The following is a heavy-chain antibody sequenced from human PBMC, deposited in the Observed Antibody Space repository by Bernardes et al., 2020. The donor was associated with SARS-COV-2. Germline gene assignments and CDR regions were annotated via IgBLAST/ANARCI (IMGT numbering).Heavy chain of an antibody. V-gene: IGHV3-49*04. Sequence: GGSLRLSCTTSGFTFSDYALSWVRQAPGKGLEWVGFIRSKTYRETTEYAASVRGRFTIARDDSKIIAYLQINSLKTEDTAVYYCTSRYCRGGSCYRPDYWGQGTLDTVSS. D-gene: IGHD2-15*01. CDR2: IRSKTYRETT. CDR3: TSRYCRGGSCYRPDY. J-gene: IGHJ4*02. CDR1: GFTFSDYA.